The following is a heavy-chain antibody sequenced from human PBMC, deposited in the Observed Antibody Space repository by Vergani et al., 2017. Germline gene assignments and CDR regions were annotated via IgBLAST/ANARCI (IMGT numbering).Heavy chain of an antibody. Sequence: QVQLVESGGGVVQPGKSLRLSCAASGFSFSSYGMNWVRQAPGKGLEWVAVIWYDGSNKYYRDSVKGRFTISRDNTKNTLYLQMNSLRAEDTAVYYCVGDHYDILTGNGWWFDPWGQGTLVSVSS. CDR1: GFSFSSYG. D-gene: IGHD3-9*01. CDR2: IWYDGSNK. V-gene: IGHV3-33*01. CDR3: VGDHYDILTGNGWWFDP. J-gene: IGHJ5*02.